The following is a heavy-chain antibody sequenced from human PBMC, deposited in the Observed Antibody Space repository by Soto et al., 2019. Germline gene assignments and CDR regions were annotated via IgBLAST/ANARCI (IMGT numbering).Heavy chain of an antibody. Sequence: SETLSLTCTVSGGSISSSSYYWGWIRQPPGKGLEWIGSIYYSGSTYYNPSLKSRVTISVDTSKNQFSLRLSSVTAADTAVYYCARALDYGDFDYWGQGTLVTVSS. CDR2: IYYSGST. J-gene: IGHJ4*02. D-gene: IGHD4-17*01. V-gene: IGHV4-39*01. CDR3: ARALDYGDFDY. CDR1: GGSISSSSYY.